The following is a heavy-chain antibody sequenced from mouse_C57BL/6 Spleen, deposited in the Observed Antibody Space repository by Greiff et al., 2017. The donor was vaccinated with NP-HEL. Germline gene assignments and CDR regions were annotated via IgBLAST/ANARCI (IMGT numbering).Heavy chain of an antibody. Sequence: EVQLQESGPGLVKPSQSLSLTCSVTGYSITSGYYWNWIRQFPGNKLEWMGYISYDGSNNYNPSLKNPISITRDTSKNQFFLKLNSVTTEDTATYYCARGIYYYGSSYPFDYWGQGTTLAVSS. CDR3: ARGIYYYGSSYPFDY. J-gene: IGHJ2*01. V-gene: IGHV3-6*01. CDR2: ISYDGSN. D-gene: IGHD1-1*01. CDR1: GYSITSGYY.